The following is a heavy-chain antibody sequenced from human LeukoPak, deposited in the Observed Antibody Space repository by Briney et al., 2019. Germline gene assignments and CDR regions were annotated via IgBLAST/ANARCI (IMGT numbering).Heavy chain of an antibody. J-gene: IGHJ4*02. CDR2: VSAYNDNT. D-gene: IGHD3-9*01. CDR3: ARDRDRWGKYYDILTGPKEARGPIDY. V-gene: IGHV1-18*01. CDR1: GYTFTSYG. Sequence: ASVKVSCKASGYTFTSYGISWVRQAPGQGLEWMGWVSAYNDNTNYAQKLQGRVTMATDTSTSTAYMELRSLRSDDTAVYYCARDRDRWGKYYDILTGPKEARGPIDYWGQGTLVTVSS.